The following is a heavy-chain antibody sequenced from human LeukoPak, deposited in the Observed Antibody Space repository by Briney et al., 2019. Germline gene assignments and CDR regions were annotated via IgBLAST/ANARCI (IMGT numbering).Heavy chain of an antibody. J-gene: IGHJ4*02. CDR3: ARAKAAGSYDF. V-gene: IGHV4-59*11. CDR1: GSSIGRHY. Sequence: SETLSLPCSVSGSSIGRHYWTWIRQPPGKGLECIAYTHFSGSSNYNPSLKSRATTSLDRAKNQISLTLTAVTAADTAVYFCARAKAAGSYDFWGQGTLVTVSS. CDR2: THFSGSS. D-gene: IGHD6-13*01.